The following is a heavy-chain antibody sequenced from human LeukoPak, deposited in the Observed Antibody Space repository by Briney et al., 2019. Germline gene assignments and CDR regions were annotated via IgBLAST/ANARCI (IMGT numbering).Heavy chain of an antibody. CDR1: GFTFSSYW. J-gene: IGHJ4*02. V-gene: IGHV3-7*01. CDR2: MNIDGSEK. Sequence: GGSLRLSCAASGFTFSSYWMGWVRQAPGKRLEWVANMNIDGSEKYYADSVKGRFTISRDNARNSVYLQMNSLRAEDTAVYYCARDQGYYYYDSSGFDYWGQGTLVTVSS. D-gene: IGHD3-22*01. CDR3: ARDQGYYYYDSSGFDY.